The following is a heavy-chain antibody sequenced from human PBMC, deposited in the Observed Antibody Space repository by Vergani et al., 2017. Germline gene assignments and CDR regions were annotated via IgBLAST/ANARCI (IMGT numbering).Heavy chain of an antibody. Sequence: QVQLVQSGAEVKKPGSSVKVSCKASGGTFSSYAISWVRQAPGQGLEWMGRIIPILGIANYAQKFQGRVTITADKSTSTAYMELSSLRSADTAVYYCASAASMVRGVIVYWGQGTLVTVSS. CDR1: GGTFSSYA. CDR2: IIPILGIA. D-gene: IGHD3-10*01. V-gene: IGHV1-69*04. J-gene: IGHJ4*02. CDR3: ASAASMVRGVIVY.